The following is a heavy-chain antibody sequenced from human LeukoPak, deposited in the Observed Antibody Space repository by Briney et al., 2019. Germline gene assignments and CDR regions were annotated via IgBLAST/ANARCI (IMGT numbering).Heavy chain of an antibody. CDR1: GFTFSRNG. D-gene: IGHD3-9*01. CDR3: ARDLTGMDV. J-gene: IGHJ6*02. Sequence: GGSLRLSCVASGFTFSRNGMHWVRQAPGKGLEWVAVIWYDGSNKYYADSVKGRFTISRDNAKNSLYLQMNSLRAEDTAVYYCARDLTGMDVWGQGTTVTVSS. CDR2: IWYDGSNK. V-gene: IGHV3-33*01.